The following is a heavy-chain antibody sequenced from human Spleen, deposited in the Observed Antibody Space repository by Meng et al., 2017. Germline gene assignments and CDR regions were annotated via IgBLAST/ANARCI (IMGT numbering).Heavy chain of an antibody. CDR2: IYYSGST. D-gene: IGHD6-19*01. CDR3: ARDGISSGWYRYFQH. CDR1: GGSISSGGYY. Sequence: VKPYQPLSITCHVPGGSISSGGYYWRWIRQHPGKGLEWIGYIYYSGSTYYNPSLKSRVTISVDTSKNQFSLKLSSVTAADTAVYYCARDGISSGWYRYFQHWGQGTLVTVSS. V-gene: IGHV4-31*03. J-gene: IGHJ1*01.